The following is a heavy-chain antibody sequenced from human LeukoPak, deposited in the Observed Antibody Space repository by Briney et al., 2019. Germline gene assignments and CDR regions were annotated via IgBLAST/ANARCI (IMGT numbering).Heavy chain of an antibody. CDR2: ISTYTGTP. J-gene: IGHJ4*02. CDR3: ARGKTIRVADPFDY. V-gene: IGHV1-18*01. D-gene: IGHD6-19*01. Sequence: ASVKVSCKASGYTFPNYGISWVRQAPGQGLEWMGWISTYTGTPHYAQKLQGRVTMTTDTSTNTAYMDLRSLRSDDTAVYYCARGKTIRVADPFDYWGQGTLVTVSS. CDR1: GYTFPNYG.